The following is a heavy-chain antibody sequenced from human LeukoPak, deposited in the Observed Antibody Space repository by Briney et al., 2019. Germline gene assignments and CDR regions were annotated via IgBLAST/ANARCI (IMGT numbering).Heavy chain of an antibody. CDR2: TYYRSKWYN. CDR3: ARSPPLYDSSGYYHEGAFDI. D-gene: IGHD3-22*01. Sequence: PSQTLSLTCAISGDSVSSNTAAWNWIRQSPSRGLEWLGMTYYRSKWYNDYAVSVKSRITMHPDTSKNHFSLQLNSVTPEDTAVYYCARSPPLYDSSGYYHEGAFDIWGQGTMVTVSS. V-gene: IGHV6-1*01. CDR1: GDSVSSNTAA. J-gene: IGHJ3*02.